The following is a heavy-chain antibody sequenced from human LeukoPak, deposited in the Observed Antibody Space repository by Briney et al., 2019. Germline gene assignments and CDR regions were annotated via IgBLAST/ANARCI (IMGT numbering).Heavy chain of an antibody. Sequence: GGSLRLSCAASGFTFSSYSMNWVRQAPGKGLEWISSITSSSSYIYYADSVKGRFTISRDNAKNSLYLQISSLTVEDTAVYYCASFSTSGVIGDYWGQGTLVTVSS. V-gene: IGHV3-21*01. CDR3: ASFSTSGVIGDY. J-gene: IGHJ4*02. CDR2: ITSSSSYI. CDR1: GFTFSSYS. D-gene: IGHD3-10*01.